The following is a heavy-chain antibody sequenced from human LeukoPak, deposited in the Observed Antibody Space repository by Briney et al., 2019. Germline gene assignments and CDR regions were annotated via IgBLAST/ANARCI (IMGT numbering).Heavy chain of an antibody. CDR1: GGSFSGYY. V-gene: IGHV4-34*01. D-gene: IGHD3-16*01. J-gene: IGHJ4*02. CDR3: ARGRHYDYVWGSKAYYFDY. Sequence: NPSETLSLTCAVYGGSFSGYYWSWIRQPPGKGLEWIGEINHSGSTNYNPSLKSRVTISVDTSKNQFSLKLSSVTAADTAVYYCARGRHYDYVWGSKAYYFDYWGQGTLVTVSS. CDR2: INHSGST.